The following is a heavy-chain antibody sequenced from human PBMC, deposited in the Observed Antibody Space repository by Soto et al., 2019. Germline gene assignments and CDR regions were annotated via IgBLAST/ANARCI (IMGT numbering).Heavy chain of an antibody. CDR3: ARGENYGSARDVFDH. J-gene: IGHJ4*02. CDR1: GGTFSGYA. V-gene: IGHV1-69*01. Sequence: QVQLVQSGAEVKKPGSSVKVSCKTSGGTFSGYALNWVRQAPGRGLEWMGGIVPISGPPNYAQKFRGRVTITADESTSTAYMELSSLRSEDTAVYYCARGENYGSARDVFDHWGQGTLVTVSS. D-gene: IGHD3-10*01. CDR2: IVPISGPP.